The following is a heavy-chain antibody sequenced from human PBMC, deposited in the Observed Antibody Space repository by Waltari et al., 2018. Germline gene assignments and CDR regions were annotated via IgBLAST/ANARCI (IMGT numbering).Heavy chain of an antibody. CDR1: GFTFSSYS. CDR3: ARDSSGWSNYFDY. D-gene: IGHD6-19*01. Sequence: EVQLVESGGGLVKPGGSLRLSCAASGFTFSSYSMNWVRPAPGKGLEWVSSISSSSSYIYYADSVKGRFTISRDNAKNSLYLQMNSLRAEDTAVYYCARDSSGWSNYFDYWGQGTLVTVSS. V-gene: IGHV3-21*01. CDR2: ISSSSSYI. J-gene: IGHJ4*02.